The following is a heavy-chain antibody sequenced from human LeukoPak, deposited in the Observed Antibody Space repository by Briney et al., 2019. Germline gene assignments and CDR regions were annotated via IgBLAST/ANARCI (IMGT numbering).Heavy chain of an antibody. J-gene: IGHJ4*02. D-gene: IGHD1-26*01. Sequence: SETLSLTCTVSGGSISSYYWSWLRQPPGKGLEWIGYIYYSGSTNYNPSLKSRVTISVDTSKNQFSLKLSSVTAADTAVYYCARHSGSYYFDYWGQGTLVTVSS. CDR2: IYYSGST. CDR3: ARHSGSYYFDY. CDR1: GGSISSYY. V-gene: IGHV4-59*08.